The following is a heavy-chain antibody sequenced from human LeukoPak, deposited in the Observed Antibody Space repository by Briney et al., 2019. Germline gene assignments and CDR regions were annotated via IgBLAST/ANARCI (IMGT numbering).Heavy chain of an antibody. D-gene: IGHD3-3*01. V-gene: IGHV1-69*13. CDR2: IIPIFGTA. J-gene: IGHJ3*02. CDR1: GGTFSSYA. Sequence: GASVKVSCKASGGTFSSYAISWVRQAPGQGLEWVGGIIPIFGTANYAQKLQGRVTITADESTSTAYMELSSLRSEDTAVYYCARGTFGVVISGGAFDIWGQGTMVTVSS. CDR3: ARGTFGVVISGGAFDI.